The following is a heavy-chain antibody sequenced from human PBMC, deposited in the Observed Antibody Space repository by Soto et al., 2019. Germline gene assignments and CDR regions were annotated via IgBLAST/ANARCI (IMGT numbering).Heavy chain of an antibody. V-gene: IGHV3-21*01. CDR2: IGTRGNYI. Sequence: EVQLVESGGGLVKPGGSRRLSCAASAFTFSSYSLNWVRQAPGKGLEWVSPIGTRGNYIYYADSLKGRFTISRDNAKNSLYLQMNSLRAGDTAVYYCARDAPPAGTRYFDLWGRGTLVTVSS. J-gene: IGHJ2*01. CDR1: AFTFSSYS. D-gene: IGHD6-13*01. CDR3: ARDAPPAGTRYFDL.